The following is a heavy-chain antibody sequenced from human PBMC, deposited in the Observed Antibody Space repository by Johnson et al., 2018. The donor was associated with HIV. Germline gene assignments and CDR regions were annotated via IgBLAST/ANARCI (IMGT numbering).Heavy chain of an antibody. V-gene: IGHV3-15*01. CDR3: TTDRRSGSYWLGTFDI. Sequence: VQLVESGGGLVKPGGSLRLSCAASGFTFSNAWMSWVRQAPGKGLEWVGRIKSKTDGGTTDYAAPVKGRFTISRDDSKNTLNLQMNSLKTEDTAVYYCTTDRRSGSYWLGTFDIWGQGTMVTVSS. D-gene: IGHD1-26*01. CDR2: IKSKTDGGTT. CDR1: GFTFSNAW. J-gene: IGHJ3*02.